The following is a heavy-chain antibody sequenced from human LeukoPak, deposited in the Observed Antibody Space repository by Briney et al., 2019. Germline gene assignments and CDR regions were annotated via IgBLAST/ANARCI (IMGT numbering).Heavy chain of an antibody. CDR3: ATRYSGTFYGGAHDY. CDR2: INNSGDST. J-gene: IGHJ4*02. CDR1: GVTFSDYY. V-gene: IGHV3-11*01. Sequence: PGGSLRLSCAASGVTFSDYYINWIRQAPGKGLEWVSYINNSGDSTYYADSVKGRFTISRENAKNSVFVQRNSLRAEDTAVYYCATRYSGTFYGGAHDYWGEGTLVRVSS. D-gene: IGHD1-26*01.